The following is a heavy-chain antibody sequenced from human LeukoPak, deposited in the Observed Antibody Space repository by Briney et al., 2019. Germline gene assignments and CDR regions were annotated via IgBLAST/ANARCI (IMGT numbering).Heavy chain of an antibody. CDR3: AKPLYGDYGNSFFDC. Sequence: GGSLRLSCAASGFTFSSYALSWVRQAPGKGLEWVSTISVSGGSTYYADSVKGRFTISRDNSNSTLYLQMNSLRAEDTAVYYCAKPLYGDYGNSFFDCWGQGTLVTVSS. CDR1: GFTFSSYA. D-gene: IGHD4-17*01. J-gene: IGHJ4*02. V-gene: IGHV3-23*01. CDR2: ISVSGGST.